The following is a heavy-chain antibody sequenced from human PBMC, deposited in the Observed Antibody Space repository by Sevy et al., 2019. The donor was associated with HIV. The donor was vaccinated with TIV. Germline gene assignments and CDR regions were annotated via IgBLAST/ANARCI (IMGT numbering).Heavy chain of an antibody. CDR2: IFSDGTTK. D-gene: IGHD2-21*02. Sequence: GGSLRLSCTVSGFIFNNKGMHWVRQAPGRGLERVAAIFSDGTTKYYGDSVKGRFTISRDNSKNALFLQMNSLRVDDTALYYCARESGSDWYLDSWCQGTLVTVSS. J-gene: IGHJ4*02. CDR3: ARESGSDWYLDS. V-gene: IGHV3-30*12. CDR1: GFIFNNKG.